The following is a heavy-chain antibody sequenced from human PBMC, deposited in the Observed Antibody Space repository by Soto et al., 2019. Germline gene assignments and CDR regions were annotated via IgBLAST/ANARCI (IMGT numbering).Heavy chain of an antibody. CDR3: ARDLGRDSNQH. CDR2: IYTGGST. Sequence: EVQLVESGGGLIQPGGSLRLSCAASGFTVSSNYMSWVRQAPGKGLAWVSVIYTGGSTLYADSVKGRFTISRDISKNTVDLQMNSLRAEDTAVYYCARDLGRDSNQHWGQGNLVTVSS. V-gene: IGHV3-53*01. J-gene: IGHJ1*01. D-gene: IGHD4-4*01. CDR1: GFTVSSNY.